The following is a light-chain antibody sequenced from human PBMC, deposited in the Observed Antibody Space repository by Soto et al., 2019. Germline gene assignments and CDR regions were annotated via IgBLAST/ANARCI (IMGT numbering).Light chain of an antibody. CDR2: GNN. CDR1: SSNIGAGYD. J-gene: IGLJ3*02. Sequence: QSVLTQPPSVSGAPGQRVTISCTGSSSNIGAGYDVHWYQQLPGAAPKLLIYGNNKRPSGVLDRFSGSKSGTSASLAITGLQAEDEADYYCQSYDNSLSGAWVFGGGTQLTVL. CDR3: QSYDNSLSGAWV. V-gene: IGLV1-40*01.